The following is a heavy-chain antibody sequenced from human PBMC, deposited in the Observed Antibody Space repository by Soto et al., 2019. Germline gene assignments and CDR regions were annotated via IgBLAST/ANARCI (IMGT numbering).Heavy chain of an antibody. J-gene: IGHJ4*02. D-gene: IGHD2-8*01. Sequence: ASETLSLTCTVSGGSISSGGYYWSWIRQHPGKGLEWIGYIYYSGSTYYNPSLKSRVTISVDTSKNQFSLKLSSVTAADTAVYYCSREWEYCTNGVCYKLFDYWGQGTLVTVSS. CDR1: GGSISSGGYY. V-gene: IGHV4-31*03. CDR2: IYYSGST. CDR3: SREWEYCTNGVCYKLFDY.